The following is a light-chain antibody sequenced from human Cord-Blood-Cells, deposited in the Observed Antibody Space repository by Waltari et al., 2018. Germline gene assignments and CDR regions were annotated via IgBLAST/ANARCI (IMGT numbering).Light chain of an antibody. Sequence: DIQMTQSPSSLSASVGDRVTITCQARQDIRNYLNWYQSKPVKSPTLLIYDASNVETGVPSRVSGSGSGTDFTVTSSRLQPEDIATYYCQQYDNLPLTLGGGTKVEIK. CDR3: QQYDNLPLT. CDR2: DAS. CDR1: QDIRNY. J-gene: IGKJ4*01. V-gene: IGKV1-33*01.